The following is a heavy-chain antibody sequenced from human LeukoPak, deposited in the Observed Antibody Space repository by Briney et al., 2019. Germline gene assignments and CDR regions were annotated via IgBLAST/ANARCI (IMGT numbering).Heavy chain of an antibody. V-gene: IGHV3-23*01. D-gene: IGHD4-17*01. CDR3: ANEIRPNDY. J-gene: IGHJ4*02. CDR2: ISISGTKT. CDR1: EFDFSTHA. Sequence: GGSLRLSCAASEFDFSTHAMTWVRQAPGKGLEWVSAISISGTKTYYADSVKGRFTISRDNSKNTLYLQMHSLRAEDTAVYYCANEIRPNDYWGQGTLVTVSS.